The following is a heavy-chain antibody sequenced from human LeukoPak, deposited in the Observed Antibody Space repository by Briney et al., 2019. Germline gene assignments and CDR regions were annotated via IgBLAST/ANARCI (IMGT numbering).Heavy chain of an antibody. V-gene: IGHV4-34*01. CDR2: INHSGST. Sequence: SETLSLTCAVYGGSFSGYYWSWIRQPPGKGLEWIGEINHSGSTNYDPSLKSRVTISVDTSKNQFSLKLSSVTAADTAVYYCARSARYQLLLLPTNWFDPWGQGTLVTVSS. J-gene: IGHJ5*02. D-gene: IGHD2-2*01. CDR3: ARSARYQLLLLPTNWFDP. CDR1: GGSFSGYY.